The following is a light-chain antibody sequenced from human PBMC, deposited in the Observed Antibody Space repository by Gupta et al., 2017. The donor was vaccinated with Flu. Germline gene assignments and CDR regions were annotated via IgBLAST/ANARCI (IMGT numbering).Light chain of an antibody. V-gene: IGKV3-15*01. J-gene: IGKJ1*01. CDR2: GAS. CDR1: QSVNSI. Sequence: SPATLSVSPGERATLSCRASQSVNSILAWYQQKPGQAPRLLFYGASTRASGIPARFSGSGSGKDFPLTISGLQYEDFAVYYCQQNNYWPLFGQGTKVEIK. CDR3: QQNNYWPL.